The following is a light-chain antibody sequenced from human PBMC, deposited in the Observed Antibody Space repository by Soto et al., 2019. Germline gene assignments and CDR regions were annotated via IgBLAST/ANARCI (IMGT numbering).Light chain of an antibody. V-gene: IGLV4-60*03. CDR1: SGHSSYI. CDR3: ETWDSNTRV. CDR2: LEGSGSY. J-gene: IGLJ3*02. Sequence: QLVLTQSSSASASLGSSVKLTCTLSSGHSSYIIAWHQQQPGKAPRYLMKLEGSGSYNKGSGVPDRFSGSSSGADRYLTISNLQSEDEADYYCETWDSNTRVFGGGTKVNVL.